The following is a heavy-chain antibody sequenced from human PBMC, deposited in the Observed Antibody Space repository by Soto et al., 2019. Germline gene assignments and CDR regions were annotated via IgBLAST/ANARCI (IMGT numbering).Heavy chain of an antibody. V-gene: IGHV4-61*01. CDR2: IYYSGST. D-gene: IGHD3-16*01. CDR1: GGSVSSGSYY. CDR3: ASWWIYAPGFDP. Sequence: PSETLSLTCTVSGGSVSSGSYYWSWIRHPPGKGLEWIGYIYYSGSTNYNPSLKSRVTISVDTSKNQFSLKLSSVTAADTAVYYCASWWIYAPGFDPWGQGTLVTVSS. J-gene: IGHJ5*02.